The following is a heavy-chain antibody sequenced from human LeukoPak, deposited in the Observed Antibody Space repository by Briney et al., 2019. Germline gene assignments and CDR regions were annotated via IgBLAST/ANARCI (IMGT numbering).Heavy chain of an antibody. CDR3: AAGNVVMAHLTDY. CDR1: DFTLVIFW. CDR2: IYPGDSDT. V-gene: IGHV5-51*01. J-gene: IGHJ4*02. D-gene: IGHD3-22*01. Sequence: GESLKFSVQPSDFTLVIFWIGWLGQMPGKGLEWMGIIYPGDSDTRYSPSFQGQVTISADKSISTAYLQWSSLKASDTAMYFCAAGNVVMAHLTDYCGQGTLVTVSS.